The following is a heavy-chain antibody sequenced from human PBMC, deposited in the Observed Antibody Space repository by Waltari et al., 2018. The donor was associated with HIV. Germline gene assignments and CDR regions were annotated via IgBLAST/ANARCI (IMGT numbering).Heavy chain of an antibody. J-gene: IGHJ3*01. CDR3: AREPFYGSGSYYNDAFDV. CDR2: ISNSGIT. V-gene: IGHV4-59*11. D-gene: IGHD3-10*01. CDR1: SGSITSHY. Sequence: QLQLQESGPGLVKPSETLSLTCTVSSGSITSHYWAWIRQFPGKGLEWIGHISNSGITKYNPSLKSRITISVDTSESQFSLKLTSVTAADTAIYYCAREPFYGSGSYYNDAFDVWGQGTQVTVS.